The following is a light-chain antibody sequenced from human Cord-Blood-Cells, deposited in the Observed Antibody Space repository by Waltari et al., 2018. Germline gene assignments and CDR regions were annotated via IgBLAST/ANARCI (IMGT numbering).Light chain of an antibody. CDR3: SSYAGSNNFDV. V-gene: IGLV2-8*01. Sequence: QSALTQPPSASGSPGQSVTISCTATSSDVGGYNYVPWYQQHPGKAPKLMIYEVSKRPSGVPDRFSGSKSGNTASLTVSGLQAEDEADYYCSSYAGSNNFDVFGTGTKVTVL. CDR2: EVS. J-gene: IGLJ1*01. CDR1: SSDVGGYNY.